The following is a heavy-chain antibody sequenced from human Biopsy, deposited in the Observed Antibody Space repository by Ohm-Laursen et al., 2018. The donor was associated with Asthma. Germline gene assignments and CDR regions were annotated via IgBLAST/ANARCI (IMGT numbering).Heavy chain of an antibody. V-gene: IGHV3-9*01. Sequence: SLRLSCTAPGFKFDEYTMHWVRQAPGKGLEWVSGISWNSATIGYADSVEGRFTISRDNAKNSVFLHMDSLRPEDAAFYYCAKVRSDWVITESFDYWGQGVLVTVSS. J-gene: IGHJ4*02. CDR1: GFKFDEYT. CDR2: ISWNSATI. D-gene: IGHD3-22*01. CDR3: AKVRSDWVITESFDY.